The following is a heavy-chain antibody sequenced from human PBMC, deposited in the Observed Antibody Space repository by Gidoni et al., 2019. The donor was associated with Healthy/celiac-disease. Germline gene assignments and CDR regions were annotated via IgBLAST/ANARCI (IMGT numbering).Heavy chain of an antibody. CDR1: GFSLSTSGVG. V-gene: IGHV2-5*02. J-gene: IGHJ3*02. CDR3: AHGLSRWDALDI. CDR2: IYWDDDK. D-gene: IGHD6-13*01. Sequence: QITLMESAPTLVKPTQPLTLTCTFSGFSLSTSGVGVGWIRQPPGKALEWLALIYWDDDKRYSPSLKRRLTITKDTSKNQVVLTMTNMDPVDTATYYCAHGLSRWDALDIWGQGTMVTVSS.